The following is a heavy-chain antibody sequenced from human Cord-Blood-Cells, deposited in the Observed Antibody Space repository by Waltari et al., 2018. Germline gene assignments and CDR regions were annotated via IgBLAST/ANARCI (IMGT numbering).Heavy chain of an antibody. J-gene: IGHJ3*02. CDR1: GGSISSGGYY. Sequence: QVQLQESGPGLVKPSQTLSLTCTVSGGSISSGGYYWSWIRQHPGKGLEWIGYSYYSGSTYYNPSLKSRVTISVDTSKNQFSLKLSSVTAADTAVYYCAVGGYCSSTSCYTLAFDIWGQGTMVTVSS. V-gene: IGHV4-31*03. CDR2: SYYSGST. D-gene: IGHD2-2*02. CDR3: AVGGYCSSTSCYTLAFDI.